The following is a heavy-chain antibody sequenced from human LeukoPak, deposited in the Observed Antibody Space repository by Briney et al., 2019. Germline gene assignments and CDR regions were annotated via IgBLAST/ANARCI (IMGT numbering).Heavy chain of an antibody. CDR3: ARVSTRYYFDD. Sequence: ASVKVSCKASGGTFNNYAVSWMRQAPGQGLEWMGTIVPVFGTSNNAQKIQGRLTIVTDESTSTVHIELSSLTSEDTAVYYCARVSTRYYFDDWGQGTLVTVSS. CDR1: GGTFNNYA. CDR2: IVPVFGTS. V-gene: IGHV1-69*05. J-gene: IGHJ4*02. D-gene: IGHD2-15*01.